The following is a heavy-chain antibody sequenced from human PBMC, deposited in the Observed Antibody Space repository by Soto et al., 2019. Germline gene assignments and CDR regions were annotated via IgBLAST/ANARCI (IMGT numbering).Heavy chain of an antibody. CDR2: VWYDGNNK. V-gene: IGHV3-33*01. Sequence: QVQLVESGGGVVQPGRSLRLSCAASGFTFSNYGMHWVRQPPGKGLEGVALVWYDGNNKYYADSVKGRFTISRDNSKNTLYLQMNSLRAEDTAVYYCARDGYCSGGSCYSVPVFDFWGQGTLVTVSS. D-gene: IGHD2-15*01. CDR1: GFTFSNYG. J-gene: IGHJ4*02. CDR3: ARDGYCSGGSCYSVPVFDF.